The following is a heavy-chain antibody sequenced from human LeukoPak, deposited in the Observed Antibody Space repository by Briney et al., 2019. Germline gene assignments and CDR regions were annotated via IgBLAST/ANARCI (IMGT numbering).Heavy chain of an antibody. D-gene: IGHD5-18*01. V-gene: IGHV3-33*01. CDR3: ARTDTAMVTVGY. Sequence: GGSLRLSCAASGFTFSSYGMHWVRQAPGKGLEWVAVIWYDGSNKYYADSVKGRFTISRDNSKNTLYLQMNSLRAEDTAVYYCARTDTAMVTVGYWGQGTLVTVSS. CDR1: GFTFSSYG. CDR2: IWYDGSNK. J-gene: IGHJ4*02.